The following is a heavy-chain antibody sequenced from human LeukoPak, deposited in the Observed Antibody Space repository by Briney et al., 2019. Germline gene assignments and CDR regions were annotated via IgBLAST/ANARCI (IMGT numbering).Heavy chain of an antibody. CDR3: ARAVAGTWWSGYYYYYMDV. CDR1: GGTFTSYD. V-gene: IGHV1-8*03. CDR2: MNPNSGNT. Sequence: WASVKVSCKASGGTFTSYDINWVRQATGQGLEWMGWMNPNSGNTGYAQKFQGRVTITRNTSISTAYMELSSLRSEDTAVYYCARAVAGTWWSGYYYYYMDVWGKGTTVTVSS. D-gene: IGHD6-19*01. J-gene: IGHJ6*03.